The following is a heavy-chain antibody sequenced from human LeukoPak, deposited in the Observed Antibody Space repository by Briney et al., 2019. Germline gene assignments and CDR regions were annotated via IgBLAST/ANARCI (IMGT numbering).Heavy chain of an antibody. J-gene: IGHJ4*02. V-gene: IGHV3-30*04. CDR3: AKDSQGGDCPDY. Sequence: GGSLRLSCAASGFTFSSYAMHWVRQAPGKGLEWVAVISYDGSNKYYADSVKGRFTISRDNSKNTLYLQMNSLRAEDTAVYYCAKDSQGGDCPDYWGQGTLVTVSS. D-gene: IGHD2-21*02. CDR2: ISYDGSNK. CDR1: GFTFSSYA.